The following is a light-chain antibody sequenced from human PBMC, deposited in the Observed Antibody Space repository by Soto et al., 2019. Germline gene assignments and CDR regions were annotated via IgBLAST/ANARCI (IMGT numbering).Light chain of an antibody. Sequence: QSVLTQPASVSGSPGQSITISCTGTISDVGGYKYVSWYQQHPGKAPKLMIYDVSNRPSGVSNRFSGSKSGSTASLTISGLQTEDEADYYCSSYTDSVIFGGGTKVTVL. CDR2: DVS. CDR1: ISDVGGYKY. V-gene: IGLV2-14*03. J-gene: IGLJ2*01. CDR3: SSYTDSVI.